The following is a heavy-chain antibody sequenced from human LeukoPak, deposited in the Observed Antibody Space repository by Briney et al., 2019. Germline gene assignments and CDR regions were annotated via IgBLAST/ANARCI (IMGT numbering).Heavy chain of an antibody. CDR2: MNPNSGNT. CDR1: GYTFTSYD. V-gene: IGHV1-8*01. Sequence: ASVKVSCKASGYTFTSYDINWVRQATGQGLEWMGWMNPNSGNTSYAQKFQGRVTMTRDTSTSTVYMELSSLRSEDTAVYYCARDGSRQKMATPYAWYYFDYRGQGTLVSVSP. CDR3: ARDGSRQKMATPYAWYYFDY. J-gene: IGHJ4*02. D-gene: IGHD5-24*01.